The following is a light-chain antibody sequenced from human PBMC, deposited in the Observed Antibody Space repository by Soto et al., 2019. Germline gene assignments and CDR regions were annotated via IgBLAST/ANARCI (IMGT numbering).Light chain of an antibody. CDR1: ETIGYNY. CDR2: HAS. CDR3: QQYDTSYT. V-gene: IGKV3-20*01. Sequence: EIVLTXFPGTLSXXPGXXXXXXXXASETIGYNYIAWYQQRPGQAPTLLIYHASTRAPGIPDRFSGSGSGTDFTLTISRLEPGDFAVYYCQQYDTSYTFGPGTKLEI. J-gene: IGKJ2*01.